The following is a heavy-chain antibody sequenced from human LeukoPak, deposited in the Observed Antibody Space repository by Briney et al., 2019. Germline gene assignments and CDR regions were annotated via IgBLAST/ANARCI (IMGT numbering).Heavy chain of an antibody. CDR3: ARDHGSGSYYSNFDY. V-gene: IGHV1-2*04. D-gene: IGHD3-10*01. CDR1: GYTFTGYY. J-gene: IGHJ4*02. Sequence: ASVKVSCKASGYTFTGYYMHWVRQAPGQGLEWMGWINPNSDGTNYAQKFQGWVTMTRDTSISTAYMELSRLRSDDTAVYYCARDHGSGSYYSNFDYWGQGTLVTVSS. CDR2: INPNSDGT.